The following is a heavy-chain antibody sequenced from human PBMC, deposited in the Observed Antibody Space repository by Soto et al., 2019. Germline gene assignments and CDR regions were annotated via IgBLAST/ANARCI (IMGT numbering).Heavy chain of an antibody. CDR2: ISWNDDK. J-gene: IGHJ4*02. CDR3: AHNSGWRFDY. CDR1: GFSLSTSGVG. V-gene: IGHV2-5*01. D-gene: IGHD6-19*01. Sequence: GSGPTLVNPTQTLTLTCTFSGFSLSTSGVGVGWIRQPPGKALEWLALISWNDDKRYSPSLESRLTITKDTSKNQVVLTMTNMGPVDTAPYYCAHNSGWRFDYWGQGTLVTVSS.